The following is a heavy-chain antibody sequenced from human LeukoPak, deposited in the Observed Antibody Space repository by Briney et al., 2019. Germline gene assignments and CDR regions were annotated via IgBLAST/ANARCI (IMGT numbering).Heavy chain of an antibody. D-gene: IGHD3-22*01. Sequence: SETLSLTCTVSGGSINSYYWSWIRQPPGKGLEWIGYIYYSGNTNSISIDTSKNQFSLQLSSVTAADTAVYYCARDRDSSGLRDFDLWGRGTLVTVSA. CDR3: ARDRDSSGLRDFDL. V-gene: IGHV4-59*01. J-gene: IGHJ2*01. CDR2: IYYSGNT. CDR1: GGSINSYY.